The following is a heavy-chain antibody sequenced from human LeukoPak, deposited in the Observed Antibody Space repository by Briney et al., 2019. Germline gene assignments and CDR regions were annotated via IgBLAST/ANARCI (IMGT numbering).Heavy chain of an antibody. CDR1: GYTFTGYY. CDR2: INPNSGGT. D-gene: IGHD3-22*01. Sequence: ASVKVSCKASGYTFTGYYMHWVRQAPGQGIEWMGRINPNSGGTNYAQKFQGRVTITRDTSISTAYMELSSLRSEDTAVYYCASTALDSSGYYSTDAFDIWGQGTMVTVSS. CDR3: ASTALDSSGYYSTDAFDI. J-gene: IGHJ3*02. V-gene: IGHV1-2*06.